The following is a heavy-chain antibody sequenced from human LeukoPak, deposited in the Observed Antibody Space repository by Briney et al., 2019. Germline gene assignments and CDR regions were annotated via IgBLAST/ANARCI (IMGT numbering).Heavy chain of an antibody. CDR2: INHSGST. J-gene: IGHJ4*02. CDR1: GGSFSGYY. CDR3: ASGGVGAFFDY. V-gene: IGHV4-34*01. Sequence: KSSETLSLTCAVYGGSFSGYYWSWIRQPPGKGLEWIGEINHSGSTNYNPSLKSRVTISVDTSKNQFSLKLSSVTAADTAVYYCASGGVGAFFDYWGQGTLVTVSS. D-gene: IGHD1-26*01.